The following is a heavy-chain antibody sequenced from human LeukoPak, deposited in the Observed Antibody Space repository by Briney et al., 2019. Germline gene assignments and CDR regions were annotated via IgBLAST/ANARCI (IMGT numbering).Heavy chain of an antibody. J-gene: IGHJ3*02. CDR2: ISAYNGNA. V-gene: IGHV1-18*01. CDR3: ARGDPIGELTRRIDAFDI. Sequence: VASVKVSCKASGYTFTSYGISWVRQAPGQWLEWMGWISAYNGNANYAQKLQGRVTMTTDTSTSTAYMELRSLRSDDTAVYYCARGDPIGELTRRIDAFDIWGQGTMVTVSS. CDR1: GYTFTSYG. D-gene: IGHD1-26*01.